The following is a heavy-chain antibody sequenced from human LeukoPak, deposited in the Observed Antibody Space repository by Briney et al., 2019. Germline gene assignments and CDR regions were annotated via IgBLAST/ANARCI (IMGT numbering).Heavy chain of an antibody. V-gene: IGHV4-4*07. CDR3: AKDGPAVATYGKGDAFDI. CDR1: GGSISSYY. D-gene: IGHD5-12*01. Sequence: SETLSLTCTVSGGSISSYYWSWTRQPAGKGLEWIGRIYTSGSTNYNPSLKSRVTMSVDTSKNQFSLKLSSVTAADTAVYYCAKDGPAVATYGKGDAFDIWGQGTMVTVSS. J-gene: IGHJ3*02. CDR2: IYTSGST.